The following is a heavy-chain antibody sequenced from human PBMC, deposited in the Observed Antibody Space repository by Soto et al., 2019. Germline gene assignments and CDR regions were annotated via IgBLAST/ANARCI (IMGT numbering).Heavy chain of an antibody. Sequence: PSETLSLTCNVSGASISSYNYWGWFRQPPGKGLEWIGYIYYSGSTYYNPSLKSRITISVDTSKNQFSLKLSSVTAADTAVYYCARERPDGARLDPWGQGTLVTVSS. D-gene: IGHD6-6*01. CDR3: ARERPDGARLDP. V-gene: IGHV4-30-4*08. CDR1: GASISSYNY. CDR2: IYYSGST. J-gene: IGHJ5*02.